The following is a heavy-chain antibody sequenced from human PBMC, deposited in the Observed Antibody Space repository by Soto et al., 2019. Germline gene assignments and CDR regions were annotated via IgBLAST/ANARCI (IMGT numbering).Heavy chain of an antibody. Sequence: GASVKVSCKASGGTFSTYTISWVRQAPGQGLEWMGRIIPILGVANYAQNLRGRVTITANKSTSTAYMELRSLRSEDTALYYFARVGDSGYDSYYYYGMDVWGQGTTVTVSS. CDR3: ARVGDSGYDSYYYYGMDV. V-gene: IGHV1-69*02. CDR1: GGTFSTYT. D-gene: IGHD5-12*01. J-gene: IGHJ6*02. CDR2: IIPILGVA.